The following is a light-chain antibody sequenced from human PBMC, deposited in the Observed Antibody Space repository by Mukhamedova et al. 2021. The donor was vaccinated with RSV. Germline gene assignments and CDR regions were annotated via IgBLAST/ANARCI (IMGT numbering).Light chain of an antibody. CDR2: DAS. CDR3: QQYEDLPVT. V-gene: IGKV1-33*01. J-gene: IGKJ4*01. Sequence: WYQRRVHGKAPKLLIFDASSLESGVPSRFSGSGFGTDFTLTIRSQQPADIATYYCQQYEDLPVTFGGGTKVEIK.